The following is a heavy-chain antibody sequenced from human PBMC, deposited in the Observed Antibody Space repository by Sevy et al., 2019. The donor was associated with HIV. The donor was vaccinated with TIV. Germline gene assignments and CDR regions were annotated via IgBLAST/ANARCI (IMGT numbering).Heavy chain of an antibody. CDR2: INPSGGST. D-gene: IGHD3-9*01. CDR3: ARDSDNYGILTGYYPFDY. Sequence: ASVKVSCKASGYTFTSQYMHWVRQAPGQGLEWMGIINPSGGSTSYATKFQGRVILTRDTSTSTVYMELSSLRSEDTAVHYCARDSDNYGILTGYYPFDYWGQGTLVTVSS. J-gene: IGHJ4*02. V-gene: IGHV1-46*01. CDR1: GYTFTSQY.